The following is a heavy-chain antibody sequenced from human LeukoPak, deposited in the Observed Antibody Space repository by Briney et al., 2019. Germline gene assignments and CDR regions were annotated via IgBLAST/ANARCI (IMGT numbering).Heavy chain of an antibody. V-gene: IGHV3-21*01. CDR3: AREFGSSRYFDY. CDR2: ISSSSSYI. Sequence: PGGSLRLSCAASGFTFSSYSMNWVRQAPGKGLEWVSSISSSSSYIYYADSVKGRFTISRDNAKNTLYLQMNSLRAEDTAVYYCAREFGSSRYFDYWGQGIPVTVSS. CDR1: GFTFSSYS. J-gene: IGHJ4*02. D-gene: IGHD2-15*01.